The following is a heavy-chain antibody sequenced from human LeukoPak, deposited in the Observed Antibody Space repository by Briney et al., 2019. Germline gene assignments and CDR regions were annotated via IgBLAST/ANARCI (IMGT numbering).Heavy chain of an antibody. CDR3: ARDAYYYDRSGYYRYFDY. D-gene: IGHD3-22*01. V-gene: IGHV3-21*01. CDR1: GFTFNSYS. CDR2: ISSSSYI. Sequence: GGSLRLSCAASGFTFNSYSMNWVRQAPGKGLEWVSSISSSSYIYYADSVKGRFTISRDNAKNSLYLQMDGLRAEDTAVYYCARDAYYYDRSGYYRYFDYWGQGTLVTVSS. J-gene: IGHJ4*02.